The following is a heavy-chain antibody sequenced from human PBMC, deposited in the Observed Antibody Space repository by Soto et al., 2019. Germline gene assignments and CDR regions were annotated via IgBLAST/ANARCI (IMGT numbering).Heavy chain of an antibody. V-gene: IGHV4-31*03. J-gene: IGHJ4*02. Sequence: QVQLQESGPGLVKPSQTLSLTCTVSGGSISSGGYYWSWIRQHPGKGLEWIGYIYYSGSTSYNPSSKSRVTISVDTSKNQFSLKLTSVTAADTAVYYCARGMGATHFDYWGQVTLVTVSS. CDR3: ARGMGATHFDY. CDR1: GGSISSGGYY. CDR2: IYYSGST. D-gene: IGHD1-26*01.